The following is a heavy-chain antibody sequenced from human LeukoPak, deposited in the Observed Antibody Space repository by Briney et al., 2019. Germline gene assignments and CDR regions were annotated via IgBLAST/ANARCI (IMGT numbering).Heavy chain of an antibody. CDR2: IKQDGGET. CDR1: GFPFSSYW. Sequence: PGGSLRLSCAASGFPFSSYWMAWVRQAPGKGLEWVASIKQDGGETFYVDSVKGRFTISRDNAKNSLYLQMNSLRAEDTAVYYCARVYDIVATTFDYWGQGTLVTVSS. J-gene: IGHJ4*02. CDR3: ARVYDIVATTFDY. V-gene: IGHV3-7*01. D-gene: IGHD5-12*01.